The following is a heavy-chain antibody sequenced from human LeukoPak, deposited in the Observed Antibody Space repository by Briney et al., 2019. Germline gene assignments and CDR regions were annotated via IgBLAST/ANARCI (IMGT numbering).Heavy chain of an antibody. CDR2: ISAYNGNT. D-gene: IGHD6-6*01. CDR1: GYTFTSYG. J-gene: IGHJ3*02. Sequence: ASVKVSCKASGYTFTSYGISWVRQAPGQGLEWMGWISAYNGNTNYAQKPQGRVTMTTDTSTSTAYMELRSLRSDDTAVYYCVVRRYSSSSGIHAFDIWGQGTMVTVSS. CDR3: VVRRYSSSSGIHAFDI. V-gene: IGHV1-18*01.